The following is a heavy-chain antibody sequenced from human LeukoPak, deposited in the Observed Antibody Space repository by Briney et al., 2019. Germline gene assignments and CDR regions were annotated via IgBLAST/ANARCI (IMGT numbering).Heavy chain of an antibody. Sequence: SETLSLTCTVYGGSFSDYSWSWIRQPPGKGLEWIGEVSHDGTTNYNPSLESRVTISIDTSNSQFSLSLKSVTAADSGVYYCARDGIAVFGVITGNYYYMDVWGKGTTVTVSS. CDR3: ARDGIAVFGVITGNYYYMDV. CDR1: GGSFSDYS. CDR2: VSHDGTT. V-gene: IGHV4-34*01. J-gene: IGHJ6*03. D-gene: IGHD3-3*01.